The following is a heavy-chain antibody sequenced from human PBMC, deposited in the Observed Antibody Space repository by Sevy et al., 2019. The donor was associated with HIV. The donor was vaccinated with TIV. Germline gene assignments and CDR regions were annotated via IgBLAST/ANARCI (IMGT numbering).Heavy chain of an antibody. CDR2: ISGSGGST. V-gene: IGHV3-23*01. CDR3: AKEDHDFWSGYYRRGPRGNFDY. Sequence: GGSLRLSCTASGFTFSSYAMSWVRQAPGNGLEWVSAISGSGGSTYYADSVKGRFTISRDNSKNTLYLQMNSLRAEDTAVYYCAKEDHDFWSGYYRRGPRGNFDYSGQGTMVTVSS. J-gene: IGHJ4*02. CDR1: GFTFSSYA. D-gene: IGHD3-3*01.